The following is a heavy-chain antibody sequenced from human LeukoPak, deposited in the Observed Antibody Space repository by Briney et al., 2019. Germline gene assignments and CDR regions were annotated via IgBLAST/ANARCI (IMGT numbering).Heavy chain of an antibody. J-gene: IGHJ4*02. Sequence: GGSLRLSCAVSGFTFSSNYMNWVRQATGKGLERVSEIYSGGTTYYADSVKGRFTISRDNSKNTLYLQMNSLRAEDTAVYYCASQWELRYWGQGTLVTVSS. CDR1: GFTFSSNY. CDR3: ASQWELRY. D-gene: IGHD1-26*01. CDR2: IYSGGTT. V-gene: IGHV3-53*01.